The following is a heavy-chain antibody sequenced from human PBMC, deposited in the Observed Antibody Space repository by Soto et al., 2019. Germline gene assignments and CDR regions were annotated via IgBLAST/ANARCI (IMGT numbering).Heavy chain of an antibody. D-gene: IGHD1-26*01. J-gene: IGHJ6*02. CDR3: AREAIVAGATTGMDV. Sequence: ASVKVSCKASGGTFSSYAISWVRQAPGQGLEWVGVINPGYPAGRSTTYAQKFQGRVTMTTDTSTSTVYMELSRLRSDDTAVYYSAREAIVAGATTGMDVWGQGTTVTVSS. V-gene: IGHV1-46*01. CDR2: INPGYPAGRST. CDR1: GGTFSSYA.